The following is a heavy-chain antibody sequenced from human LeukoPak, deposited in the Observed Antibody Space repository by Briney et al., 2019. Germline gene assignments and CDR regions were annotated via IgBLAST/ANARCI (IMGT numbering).Heavy chain of an antibody. Sequence: ASVKVSCKASGYTFTSYGISWVRQAPGQGLEWMGWISAYNGNTNYAQKLQGRVTMTTDTSTSTAYMELRSLRSDDTAVYYCARSRRITMIVVESRAFGIWGQGTMVTVSS. J-gene: IGHJ3*02. CDR3: ARSRRITMIVVESRAFGI. V-gene: IGHV1-18*01. D-gene: IGHD3-22*01. CDR2: ISAYNGNT. CDR1: GYTFTSYG.